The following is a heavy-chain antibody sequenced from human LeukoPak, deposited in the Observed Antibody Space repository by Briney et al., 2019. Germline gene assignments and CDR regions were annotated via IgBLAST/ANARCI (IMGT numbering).Heavy chain of an antibody. CDR3: ASDEPRSYYDSSGYCH. J-gene: IGHJ4*02. CDR1: GGTFSSYA. Sequence: ASVKVSCKASGGTFSSYAISWVRQAPGQGLEWMGGIIPIFGTANYAQKFQGRVTITADESTSTAYMELSSLRSEDTAVYYCASDEPRSYYDSSGYCHWGQGTLVTVSS. D-gene: IGHD3-22*01. CDR2: IIPIFGTA. V-gene: IGHV1-69*13.